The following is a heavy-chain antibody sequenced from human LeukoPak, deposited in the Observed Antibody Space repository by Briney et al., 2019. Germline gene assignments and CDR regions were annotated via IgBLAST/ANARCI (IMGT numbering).Heavy chain of an antibody. J-gene: IGHJ4*02. V-gene: IGHV3-30*18. CDR3: AKFHYGDYEEFDY. CDR1: GFTFSSYG. CDR2: ISYVGSNK. Sequence: GGSLRLSCAASGFTFSSYGMHWVRQAPGKGLEWVAVISYVGSNKYYADSVKGRFTISRDNSKNTLYLQMNSLRAEDTAVYYCAKFHYGDYEEFDYWGQGTLVTVSS. D-gene: IGHD4-17*01.